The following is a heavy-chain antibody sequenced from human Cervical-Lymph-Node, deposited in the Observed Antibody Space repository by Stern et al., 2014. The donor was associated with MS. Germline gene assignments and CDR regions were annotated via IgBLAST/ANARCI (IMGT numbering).Heavy chain of an antibody. V-gene: IGHV3-74*01. CDR1: GFTFSSYW. Sequence: EDQLVESGGGLVQPGGSLRLSCAASGFTFSSYWMHWVRQAPGKGLVWVSRINSDGSSTSYADSVKGRFTISRDNAKNTLYLQMNSLRAEDTAVYYCARENYYDSSGYPLFDYWGQGTLVTVSS. CDR3: ARENYYDSSGYPLFDY. J-gene: IGHJ4*02. CDR2: INSDGSST. D-gene: IGHD3-22*01.